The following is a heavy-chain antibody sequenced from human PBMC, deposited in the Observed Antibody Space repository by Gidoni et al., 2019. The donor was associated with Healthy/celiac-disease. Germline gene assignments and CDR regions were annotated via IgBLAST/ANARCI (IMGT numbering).Heavy chain of an antibody. CDR2: ISSNGGST. Sequence: EVQLVESGGGLVQPGGSLRLSCSASGFTFSSSAMHGVRQAPGKGLEYVSAISSNGGSTYYADSVKGRFTISRDNSKNTLYLQMSSLRAEDTAVYYCVKDPAKGGDYYYYYGMDVWGQGTTVTVSS. D-gene: IGHD4-17*01. CDR3: VKDPAKGGDYYYYYGMDV. J-gene: IGHJ6*02. V-gene: IGHV3-64D*06. CDR1: GFTFSSSA.